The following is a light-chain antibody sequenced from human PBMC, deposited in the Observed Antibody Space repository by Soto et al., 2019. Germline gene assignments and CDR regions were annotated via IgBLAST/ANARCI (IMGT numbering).Light chain of an antibody. Sequence: QSVLTQPASVSGSPGQSIAISCTGTNSDVGAHNYVSWYQQHPGKAPKLLIYDVGNRPSGVSNRFSGSKSGNTASLTISGLQAEDEADYYCTSYTVTSTLVIFGGGTKVTVL. CDR3: TSYTVTSTLVI. J-gene: IGLJ2*01. V-gene: IGLV2-14*03. CDR1: NSDVGAHNY. CDR2: DVG.